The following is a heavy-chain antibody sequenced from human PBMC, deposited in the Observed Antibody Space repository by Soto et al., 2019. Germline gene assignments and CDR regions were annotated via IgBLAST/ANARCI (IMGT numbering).Heavy chain of an antibody. CDR1: ALTFRDYY. Sequence: SFRRSCAAGALTFRDYYISWVPQAPGKGLEWVSTLSGSGGPTSYADAVKGRFTVFIENSKKTVYLQMNGLIAENTPIYYCARYCSPSSSQIRYGMDVWGQATTVTVSS. CDR3: ARYCSPSSSQIRYGMDV. J-gene: IGHJ6*02. D-gene: IGHD2-15*01. V-gene: IGHV3-23*01. CDR2: LSGSGGPT.